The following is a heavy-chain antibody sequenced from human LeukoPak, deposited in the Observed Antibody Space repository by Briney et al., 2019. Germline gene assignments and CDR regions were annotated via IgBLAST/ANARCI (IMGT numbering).Heavy chain of an antibody. V-gene: IGHV3-23*01. CDR3: AKYFYGDYVGPFDY. D-gene: IGHD4-17*01. CDR1: DFSFITYA. CDR2: ISGSGGST. Sequence: GGSLRLSCAASDFSFITYAMSWVRQAPGKGLEWVSAISGSGGSTYYADSVKGRFTISRDNSKNTLYLQMNSLRAEDTAVYYCAKYFYGDYVGPFDYWGQGTLVTVSS. J-gene: IGHJ4*02.